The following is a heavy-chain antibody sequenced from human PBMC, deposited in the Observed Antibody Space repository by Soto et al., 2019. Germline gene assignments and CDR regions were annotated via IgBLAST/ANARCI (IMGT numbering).Heavy chain of an antibody. V-gene: IGHV3-53*01. Sequence: GGSLRLSCAASGFTVSSTYMSWVRQAPGKGLEWVSVIYSGGSTYYADSVKGRFTISRDNSKNTLYLQMNSLRAEDTAVYYCARDYDSSGYPRYYFDYWGQGTLVTVSS. CDR2: IYSGGST. D-gene: IGHD3-22*01. CDR1: GFTVSSTY. CDR3: ARDYDSSGYPRYYFDY. J-gene: IGHJ4*02.